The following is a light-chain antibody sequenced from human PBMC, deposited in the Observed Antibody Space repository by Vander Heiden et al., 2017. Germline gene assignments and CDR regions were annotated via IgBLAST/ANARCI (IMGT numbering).Light chain of an antibody. CDR3: AAWDDTLTGGV. CDR2: NNN. CDR1: GSNIGSNY. Sequence: QSVLTQPPSASGTPGQRVPISCSGRGSNIGSNYVYWYQQFPGTAPKLLIYNNNQRPAGVPDRFSGSKSGTSASLAISGLRSEDEADYYCAAWDDTLTGGVFGGGTKLTVL. J-gene: IGLJ3*02. V-gene: IGLV1-47*02.